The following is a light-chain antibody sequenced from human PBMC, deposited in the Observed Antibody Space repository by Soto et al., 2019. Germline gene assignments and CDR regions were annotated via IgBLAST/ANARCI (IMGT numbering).Light chain of an antibody. CDR1: PSVSSSN. Sequence: EIVLTQSPGTLSLSPGERATLSCRASPSVSSSNLAWYQQKTGQAPRLLIYDASNRATGVPARFSGSGSGTDFTLNISSLEPEDFAVYYCQQRSNWPPSITFGQGTRLEIK. CDR2: DAS. V-gene: IGKV3D-20*02. CDR3: QQRSNWPPSIT. J-gene: IGKJ5*01.